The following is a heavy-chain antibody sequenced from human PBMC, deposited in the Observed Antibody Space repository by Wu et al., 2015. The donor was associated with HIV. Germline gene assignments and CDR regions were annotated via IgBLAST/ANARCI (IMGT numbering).Heavy chain of an antibody. CDR1: GGSFSGYY. CDR2: IDHSESA. D-gene: IGHD6-19*01. CDR3: ARHSGGWHSGAEYIQH. V-gene: IGHV4-34*02. Sequence: QVQLQQWGAGLLKPSETLSLTRGVNGGSFSGYYRIWIRQPPGKGLEWIGDIDHSESATYNPSLKSRVTISVDTSQNHFSLKLNSVTAADTAVYCCARHSGGWHSGAEYIQHWGQGTLVTVSS. J-gene: IGHJ1*01.